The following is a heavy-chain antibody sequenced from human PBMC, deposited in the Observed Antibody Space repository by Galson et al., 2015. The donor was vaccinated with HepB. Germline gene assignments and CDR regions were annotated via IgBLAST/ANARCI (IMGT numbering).Heavy chain of an antibody. CDR3: TTDLSYENDY. J-gene: IGHJ4*02. Sequence: SLRLSCAASGFNFNNAWMSWVRQAPGKGLEWVGRIKSKNDGGTTDYAAPVKGRFTISRDDSKNTLYLQMNSLKTEDTAVYYCTTDLSYENDYWGQGTLATVSS. CDR1: GFNFNNAW. V-gene: IGHV3-15*01. D-gene: IGHD1-26*01. CDR2: IKSKNDGGTT.